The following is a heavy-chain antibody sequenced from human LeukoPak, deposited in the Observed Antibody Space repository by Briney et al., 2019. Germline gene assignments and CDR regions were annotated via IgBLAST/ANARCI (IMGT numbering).Heavy chain of an antibody. CDR1: GFSFSSFW. D-gene: IGHD2-21*01. CDR2: IKDDGSVK. Sequence: GGSPRLSCTASGFSFSSFWMSWVRQAPGKGLEWVANIKDDGSVKNHVDSLKGRFSISRDNARNSLYLQISSLRAEDTAVYYCAREVVATASAFDCWGQGTLVTVSS. CDR3: AREVVATASAFDC. J-gene: IGHJ4*02. V-gene: IGHV3-7*03.